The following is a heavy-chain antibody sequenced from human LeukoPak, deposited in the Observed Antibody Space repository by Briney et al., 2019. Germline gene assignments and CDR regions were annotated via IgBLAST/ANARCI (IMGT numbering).Heavy chain of an antibody. CDR2: ISGTGGST. J-gene: IGHJ4*02. CDR3: ARTYDILTGYSNLFDY. V-gene: IGHV3-23*01. Sequence: GGSLTLSCAASRFTFSSYAMSWVRQAPGKGLEWVSAISGTGGSTYYADSVKGRFTISRDNSKNTLYLQMNSLRAEDTAVYFCARTYDILTGYSNLFDYWGQGTLVTVSS. D-gene: IGHD3-9*01. CDR1: RFTFSSYA.